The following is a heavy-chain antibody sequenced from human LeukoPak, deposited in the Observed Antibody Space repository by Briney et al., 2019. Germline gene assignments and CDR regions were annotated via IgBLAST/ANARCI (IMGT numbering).Heavy chain of an antibody. CDR2: ISDDGNSN. Sequence: PGGSLRLSCEASGFTSSNYPMHWVRQAPGKGLEWVAVISDDGNSNRYADSVRGRFTISRDNFENKLFLQLNSLRSEDTAVYYCAREAVTIFGVVRTQTTKLPHRFDPWGQGTLVTVSS. CDR3: AREAVTIFGVVRTQTTKLPHRFDP. CDR1: GFTSSNYP. V-gene: IGHV3-30*04. J-gene: IGHJ5*02. D-gene: IGHD3-3*01.